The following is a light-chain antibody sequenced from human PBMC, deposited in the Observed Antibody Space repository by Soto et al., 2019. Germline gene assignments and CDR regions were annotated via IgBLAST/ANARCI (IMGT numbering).Light chain of an antibody. V-gene: IGLV2-14*02. CDR1: SSDVGTYNL. Sequence: QSVLTQPASVSGSPGQSITFSCTVASSDVGTYNLVSWYQQHPGKPPKLMIYNINNRPSGVSYRFSGSKSGNTASLTISRLQTEDEADYYCLSHTTSRTYVFGPGTKVTVL. J-gene: IGLJ1*01. CDR2: NIN. CDR3: LSHTTSRTYV.